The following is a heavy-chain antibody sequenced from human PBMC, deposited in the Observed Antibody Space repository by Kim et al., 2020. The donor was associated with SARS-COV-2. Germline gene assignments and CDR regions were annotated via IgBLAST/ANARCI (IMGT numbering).Heavy chain of an antibody. J-gene: IGHJ4*02. D-gene: IGHD1-7*01. CDR2: TTRSGDGS. Sequence: GGSLRLSCAGSGFTFSDDAIHWVCLAPGKGLEYVSATTRSGDGSFYADAVEARLTAARDNSKNTLYLQMNSLRLEDTSLYYCVRYGRNYGAVLWGQGTLVIVSS. CDR3: VRYGRNYGAVL. V-gene: IGHV3-64D*06. CDR1: GFTFSDDA.